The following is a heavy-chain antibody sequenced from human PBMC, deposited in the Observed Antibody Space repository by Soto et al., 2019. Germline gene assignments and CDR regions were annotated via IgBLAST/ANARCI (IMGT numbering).Heavy chain of an antibody. CDR1: GGSISSGGYY. D-gene: IGHD3-22*01. Sequence: QVPLQESGPGLVKPSQTLSLTCTVSGGSISSGGYYWGWIRQHPGKGLEWIGYIYYSGSTYYNPSLMSRVTISVDTSQNQFSLKLSSVTAADTAVYYCARAYYYDSSGYYDWFYPWGQGTLVTVSS. V-gene: IGHV4-31*03. CDR3: ARAYYYDSSGYYDWFYP. CDR2: IYYSGST. J-gene: IGHJ5*02.